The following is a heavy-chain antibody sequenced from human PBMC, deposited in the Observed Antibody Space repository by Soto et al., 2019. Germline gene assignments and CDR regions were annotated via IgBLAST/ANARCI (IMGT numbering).Heavy chain of an antibody. CDR1: GFGVTANY. J-gene: IGHJ4*02. V-gene: IGHV3-53*01. D-gene: IGHD5-12*01. CDR2: IYSGGST. Sequence: EVQVVESGGGLIQPGRSLRLSCEVSGFGVTANYMSWVRQAPGKGLEWVSVIYSGGSTYYIDSVKGRFSISRDISKNTLYLQMNNLRAEDTAVYYCHGYGYWGQGTLVTVSS. CDR3: HGYGY.